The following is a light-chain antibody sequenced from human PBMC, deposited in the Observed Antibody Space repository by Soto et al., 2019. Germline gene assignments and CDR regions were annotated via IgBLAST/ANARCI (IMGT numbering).Light chain of an antibody. CDR2: GNS. CDR1: SYNIGAGYD. Sequence: QSVLTQPPSVSGAPGQRVTISCTGSSYNIGAGYDVHWYQQLPGKAPKLLIYGNSNRPQGVPDRFSGSKSGTSAYLAITGLQAEDEADYYCQSYDSSLSGGVFGGGTQLTVL. CDR3: QSYDSSLSGGV. V-gene: IGLV1-40*01. J-gene: IGLJ7*01.